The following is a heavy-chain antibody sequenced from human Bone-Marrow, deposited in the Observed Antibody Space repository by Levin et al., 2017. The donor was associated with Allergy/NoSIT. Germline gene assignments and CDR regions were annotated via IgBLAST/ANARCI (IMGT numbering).Heavy chain of an antibody. CDR1: KFTVSGST. Sequence: ETLSLTCAASKFTVSGSTVHWVRQAPGKGLEWVGRIRNKANNYATVYGASVKGRFTISRDDSKNMAYLQMNSLKTEDTAVYYCTRVEKVGGTDYYYGMDVWGQGTTVTVSS. J-gene: IGHJ6*01. V-gene: IGHV3-73*01. D-gene: IGHD2-2*01. CDR2: IRNKANNYAT. CDR3: TRVEKVGGTDYYYGMDV.